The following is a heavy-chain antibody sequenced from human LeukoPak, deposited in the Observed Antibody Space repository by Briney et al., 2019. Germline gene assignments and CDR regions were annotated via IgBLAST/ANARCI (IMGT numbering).Heavy chain of an antibody. CDR1: GFTFSRHA. V-gene: IGHV3-64*01. CDR2: ISTNGGST. CDR3: ARGDDSSGYCYFFDY. Sequence: GGSLRLSCAASGFTFSRHAMHWVGQAPGKGLEYVSAISTNGGSTYYASSVKGRFTISRDNSKNTLYLQMVNLRPEDMAVYYCARGDDSSGYCYFFDYWGQGTLVTVSS. J-gene: IGHJ4*02. D-gene: IGHD3-22*01.